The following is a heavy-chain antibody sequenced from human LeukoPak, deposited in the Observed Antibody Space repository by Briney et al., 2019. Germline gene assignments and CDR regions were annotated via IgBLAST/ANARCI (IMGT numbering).Heavy chain of an antibody. Sequence: SETLSLTCTVSGGSISSGGYYWRWIRQHPGKGLEWIGYIYYSGSTYYNPSLKSRVTISVDTSKNQFSLKLSSVTAADTAVYYCARVKGREGSTVIIDYWGQGTLVTVSS. CDR2: IYYSGST. J-gene: IGHJ4*02. CDR3: ARVKGREGSTVIIDY. CDR1: GGSISSGGYY. V-gene: IGHV4-31*03. D-gene: IGHD3-10*01.